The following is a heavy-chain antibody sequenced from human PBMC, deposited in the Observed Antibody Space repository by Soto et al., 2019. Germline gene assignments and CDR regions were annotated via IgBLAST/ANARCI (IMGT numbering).Heavy chain of an antibody. CDR2: ISYDGSNK. Sequence: PGGSLRLSCAASGFTFSSYAMHWVRQAPGKGLEWVAVISYDGSNKYYADSVKGRFTISRDNSKNTLYLQMNSLRAEDTAVYYCARELSTYYYDSQELALSYWGQGTLVTVSS. V-gene: IGHV3-30-3*01. CDR3: ARELSTYYYDSQELALSY. CDR1: GFTFSSYA. J-gene: IGHJ4*02. D-gene: IGHD3-22*01.